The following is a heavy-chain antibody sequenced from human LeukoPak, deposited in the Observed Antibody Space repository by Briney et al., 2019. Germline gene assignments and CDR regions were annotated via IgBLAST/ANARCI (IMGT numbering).Heavy chain of an antibody. Sequence: SETLSLTCTLSVASITRVYWSCIRHSPGKGRDWIGYVFYGATTNYNPSLKSPVAMSPDTSKNQVSLDLRSVTAADSAMYFCAGHRSTVTASNEVFNSFDPWGQGTLVTVYS. J-gene: IGHJ5*02. CDR1: VASITRVY. V-gene: IGHV4-59*08. D-gene: IGHD4-17*01. CDR2: VFYGATT. CDR3: AGHRSTVTASNEVFNSFDP.